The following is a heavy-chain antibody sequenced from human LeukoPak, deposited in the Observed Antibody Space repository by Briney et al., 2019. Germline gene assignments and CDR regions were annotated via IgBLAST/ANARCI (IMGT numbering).Heavy chain of an antibody. Sequence: GRSLRLSCAASGFTFSSYAIHWVRQAPGKGLEWVAVISYDGRSKYYADSVKGRLTISRDNSKNTLYLQMNSLRAEDTAYYYCARGGTYSSGWNYWGQGALVTVSS. V-gene: IGHV3-30*04. CDR2: ISYDGRSK. CDR3: ARGGTYSSGWNY. CDR1: GFTFSSYA. D-gene: IGHD6-19*01. J-gene: IGHJ4*02.